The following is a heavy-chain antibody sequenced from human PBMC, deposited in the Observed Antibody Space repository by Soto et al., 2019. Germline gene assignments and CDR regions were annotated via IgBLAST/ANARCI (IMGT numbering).Heavy chain of an antibody. CDR2: IYYSGST. CDR3: ARHGCYYENSGFYRPDLDS. Sequence: VTMSLTCTVANGSSSGSDYYRGRNRQPPGKGLEWIATIYYSGSTYYNPSLKSRVTISADTSKNQFSLKLTFVTAADTAVYYCARHGCYYENSGFYRPDLDSWGQGTLVTVSS. D-gene: IGHD3-22*01. V-gene: IGHV4-39*01. J-gene: IGHJ4*02. CDR1: NGSSSGSDYY.